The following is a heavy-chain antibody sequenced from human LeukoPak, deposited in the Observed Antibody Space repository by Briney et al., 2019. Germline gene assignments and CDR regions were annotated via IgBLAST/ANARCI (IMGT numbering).Heavy chain of an antibody. J-gene: IGHJ4*02. V-gene: IGHV1-18*01. CDR1: GYRFTTYS. CDR2: ISAYNGNT. D-gene: IGHD6-19*01. Sequence: GASVKVSCKASGYRFTTYSFTWVRQAPGQGLEWMGWISAYNGNTNYAQKLQGRVTMTTDTSTSTAYMELRSLRSDDTAVYYCAREGSGWYHVDYWGQGTLVTVSS. CDR3: AREGSGWYHVDY.